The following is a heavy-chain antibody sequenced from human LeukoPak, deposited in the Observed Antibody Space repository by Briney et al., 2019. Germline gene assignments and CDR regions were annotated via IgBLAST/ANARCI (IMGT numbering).Heavy chain of an antibody. CDR3: TKPPEATGSHYMDG. V-gene: IGHV3-23*01. Sequence: GGSLRLSCATSGFTFSLYGMSWVRQAPGKGLEWVSGISGGGGRTYYAESVKGRFTISRDKSKNTVYLQMNSLRAEDTAIYFCTKPPEATGSHYMDGWGKGTTVTVSS. CDR1: GFTFSLYG. CDR2: ISGGGGRT. D-gene: IGHD5-12*01. J-gene: IGHJ6*03.